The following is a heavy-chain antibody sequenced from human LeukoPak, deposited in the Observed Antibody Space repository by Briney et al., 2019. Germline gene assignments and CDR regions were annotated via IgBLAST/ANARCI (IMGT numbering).Heavy chain of an antibody. V-gene: IGHV4-4*07. J-gene: IGHJ4*02. CDR1: GGSISSYY. D-gene: IGHD3-22*01. Sequence: SXTLXXTCTVSGGSISSYYWSWIRQPAGKGLEWIGRIYTSGSTNYNPSLKSRVTMSVDTSKNQFSLKLSSVTAADTAVYYCARDYYDSSGSPIFDYWGQGTLVTVSS. CDR3: ARDYYDSSGSPIFDY. CDR2: IYTSGST.